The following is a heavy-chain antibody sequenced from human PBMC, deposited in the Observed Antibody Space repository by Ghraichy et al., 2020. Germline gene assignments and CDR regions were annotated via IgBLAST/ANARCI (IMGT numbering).Heavy chain of an antibody. V-gene: IGHV4-4*02. CDR3: ARLYSGYDHYFDY. J-gene: IGHJ4*02. Sequence: SETLSLTCAVSGGSISSSNWWSWVRQPPGKGLEWIGEIYHSGSTNYNPSLKSRVTISVDKSKNQFSLKLSSVTAADTAVYYCARLYSGYDHYFDYWGQGTLVTVSS. D-gene: IGHD5-12*01. CDR2: IYHSGST. CDR1: GGSISSSNW.